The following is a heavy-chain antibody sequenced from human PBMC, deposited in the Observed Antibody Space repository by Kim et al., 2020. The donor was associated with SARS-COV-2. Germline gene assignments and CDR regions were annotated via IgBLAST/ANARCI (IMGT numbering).Heavy chain of an antibody. CDR1: GYSFTSYW. D-gene: IGHD3-22*01. Sequence: GESLKISCKGSGYSFTSYWIGWVRQMPGKGLEWMGIIYPGDSDTRYSPSFQGQVTISADKSISTAYLQWSSLKASDTAMYYCARGPPFSYYYDSSGYLYYFDYWGQGTLVTVSS. CDR2: IYPGDSDT. CDR3: ARGPPFSYYYDSSGYLYYFDY. J-gene: IGHJ4*02. V-gene: IGHV5-51*01.